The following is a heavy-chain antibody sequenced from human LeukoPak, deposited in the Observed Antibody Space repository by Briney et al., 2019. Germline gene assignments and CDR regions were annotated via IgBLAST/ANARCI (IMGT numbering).Heavy chain of an antibody. CDR2: ISAYNGNT. J-gene: IGHJ4*02. Sequence: ASVKVSCKASGYTFTSYGISWVRRAPGQGLEWMGWISAYNGNTNYAQKLQGRVTMTTDTSTSTAYMELRSLRSDDTAVYYCARVSSGYYYLDYWGQGTLVTVSS. CDR1: GYTFTSYG. V-gene: IGHV1-18*01. D-gene: IGHD3-22*01. CDR3: ARVSSGYYYLDY.